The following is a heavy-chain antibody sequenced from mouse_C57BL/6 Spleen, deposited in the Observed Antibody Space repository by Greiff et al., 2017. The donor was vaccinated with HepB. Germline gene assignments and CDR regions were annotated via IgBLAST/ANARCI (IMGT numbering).Heavy chain of an antibody. CDR2: ISYSGST. CDR3: ARYYYYGSSYWYFDV. J-gene: IGHJ1*03. D-gene: IGHD1-1*01. CDR1: GYSITSDY. V-gene: IGHV3-8*01. Sequence: EVQLKESGPGLAKPSQTLSLTCSVTGYSITSDYWNWIRKFPGNKLEYMGYISYSGSTYYNPSLKSRISITRDTSKNQYYLQLNSVTTEDTATYYCARYYYYGSSYWYFDVWGTGTTVTVSS.